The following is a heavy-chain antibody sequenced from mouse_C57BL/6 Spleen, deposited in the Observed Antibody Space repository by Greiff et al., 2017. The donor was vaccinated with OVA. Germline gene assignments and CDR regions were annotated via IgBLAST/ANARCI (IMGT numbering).Heavy chain of an antibody. CDR1: GFTFSDYG. CDR2: ISSGSSTI. Sequence: DVMLVESGGGLVKPGGSLKLSCAASGFTFSDYGMHWVRQAPEKGLEWVAYISSGSSTIYYADTVKGRFTIARDNAKNTLFLQMTSLRSEDTAMYYCARGNWYFDVWGTGTTVTVSS. J-gene: IGHJ1*03. CDR3: ARGNWYFDV. V-gene: IGHV5-17*01.